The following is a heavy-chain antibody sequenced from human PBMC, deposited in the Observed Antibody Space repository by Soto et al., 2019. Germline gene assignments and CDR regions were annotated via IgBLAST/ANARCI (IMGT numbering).Heavy chain of an antibody. CDR1: GFTFSSYA. Sequence: EVQLLESGGGLVQPGGSLRLSCAASGFTFSSYAMSWVRQAPGKGLEWVSAISGSGGSTYYADSVKGRFTISRDNAKNTLYLLMNSLRAEDTTVYSCAKEGDSTGTRGDYSGMDVWGQGTTVTFSS. V-gene: IGHV3-23*01. CDR2: ISGSGGST. D-gene: IGHD1-1*01. CDR3: AKEGDSTGTRGDYSGMDV. J-gene: IGHJ6*02.